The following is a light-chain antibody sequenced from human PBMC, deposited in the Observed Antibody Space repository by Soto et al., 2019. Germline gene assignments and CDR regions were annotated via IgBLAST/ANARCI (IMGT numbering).Light chain of an antibody. Sequence: QLVLTQSPSASASLGASVKLTCTLSSGHSSYAIAWHQQQPEKGPRYLMKLNSDGSHSKWDGIPDRFSGSSSGAERYLTISSLQSEDEADYYCQTWGTGIHVFGGGTQLTVL. CDR3: QTWGTGIHV. J-gene: IGLJ7*01. V-gene: IGLV4-69*01. CDR2: LNSDGSH. CDR1: SGHSSYA.